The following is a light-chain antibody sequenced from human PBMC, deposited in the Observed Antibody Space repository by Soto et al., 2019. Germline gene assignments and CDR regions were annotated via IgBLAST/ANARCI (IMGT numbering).Light chain of an antibody. CDR1: SSDVGGYNY. Sequence: QSALTQPRSVSGSPGQSVTISCTGTSSDVGGYNYVSWYQQHPGKAPKLIIYEVTKRPSGVPDRFSGSKSGNTASLTVSGLQAEDEADYYCKSYAGSIPVVFGGGTKLTVL. CDR2: EVT. V-gene: IGLV2-11*01. J-gene: IGLJ2*01. CDR3: KSYAGSIPVV.